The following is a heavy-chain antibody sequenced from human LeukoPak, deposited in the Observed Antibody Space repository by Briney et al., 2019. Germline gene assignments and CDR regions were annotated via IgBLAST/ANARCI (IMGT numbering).Heavy chain of an antibody. Sequence: GGSLRLSCAASGFTFSSYAMSWVRQAPGKGLEWVPAISGSGGSTYYADSVKGRFTISRDNSKNTLYLQMNSLRAEDTAVYYCAGPLSMIVDNDAFDIWGQGTMVTVSS. CDR3: AGPLSMIVDNDAFDI. CDR1: GFTFSSYA. J-gene: IGHJ3*02. V-gene: IGHV3-23*01. CDR2: ISGSGGST. D-gene: IGHD3-22*01.